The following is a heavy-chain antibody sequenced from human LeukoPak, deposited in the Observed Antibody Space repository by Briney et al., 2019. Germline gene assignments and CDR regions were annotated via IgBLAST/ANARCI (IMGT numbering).Heavy chain of an antibody. V-gene: IGHV4-59*01. D-gene: IGHD4-11*01. CDR3: ARDRRESSKPNDAFDI. CDR2: IYYTGST. Sequence: SETLSLTCSVSGGYISSYYWRWIRQPPGKGLEWIGYIYYTGSTNYNPSLESRVTISIDTSKKQLSLKLRSVTAADTAVYYCARDRRESSKPNDAFDIWGQGTMVTVSS. CDR1: GGYISSYY. J-gene: IGHJ3*02.